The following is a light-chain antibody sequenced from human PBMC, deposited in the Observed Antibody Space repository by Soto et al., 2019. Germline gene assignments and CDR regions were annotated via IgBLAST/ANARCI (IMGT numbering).Light chain of an antibody. V-gene: IGKV1-39*01. CDR1: QTTSTY. Sequence: DIQVTQSPSSLSASVGDTATITCRASQTTSTYLNWYQQKAGNAPKLLIYATYNLQDGVPSRFSGSGSGTVFTLTISTLQPEDFATYYCQQCFSAPWTFGQGTKVEVK. CDR2: ATY. CDR3: QQCFSAPWT. J-gene: IGKJ1*01.